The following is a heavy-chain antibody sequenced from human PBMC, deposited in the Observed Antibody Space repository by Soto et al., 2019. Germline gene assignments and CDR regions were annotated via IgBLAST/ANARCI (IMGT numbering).Heavy chain of an antibody. Sequence: PSETLSLTCTVSGGSISSSSYYWGWIRQPPGKGLEWVGSIYYSGSTYYNPSLKSRVTISVDTSKNQFSLKLSSVTAADTAVYYCARPPSTVTTGGYFDLWGRGTLVTVSS. D-gene: IGHD4-17*01. V-gene: IGHV4-39*01. CDR2: IYYSGST. CDR1: GGSISSSSYY. CDR3: ARPPSTVTTGGYFDL. J-gene: IGHJ2*01.